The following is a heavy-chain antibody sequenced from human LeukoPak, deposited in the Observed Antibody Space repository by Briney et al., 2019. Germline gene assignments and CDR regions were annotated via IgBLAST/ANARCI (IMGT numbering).Heavy chain of an antibody. Sequence: SQTLSLTCAVSGGSISSGGYSWSWIRQPPGKGLEWIGYIYHSGSTYYNPSLKSRVTISVDRSKNQFSLKPSSVTAADTAVYYCARAPRIQLSDAFDIWGQGTMVTVSS. CDR2: IYHSGST. J-gene: IGHJ3*02. CDR3: ARAPRIQLSDAFDI. CDR1: GGSISSGGYS. D-gene: IGHD5-18*01. V-gene: IGHV4-30-2*01.